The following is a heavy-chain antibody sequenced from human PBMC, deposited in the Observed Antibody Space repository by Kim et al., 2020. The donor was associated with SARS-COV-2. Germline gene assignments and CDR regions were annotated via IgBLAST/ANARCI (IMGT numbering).Heavy chain of an antibody. CDR3: ARDGSAGRRDY. J-gene: IGHJ4*02. Sequence: TIYSADTVNGRFTIARDNAKNSLYLQMNSLRADDTAIYYCARDGSAGRRDYWGQGTLVTVSS. CDR2: TI. D-gene: IGHD2-15*01. V-gene: IGHV3-48*03.